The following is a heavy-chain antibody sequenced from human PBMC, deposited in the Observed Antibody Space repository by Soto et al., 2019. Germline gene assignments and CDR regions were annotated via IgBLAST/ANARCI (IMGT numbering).Heavy chain of an antibody. CDR2: ISSSSSTI. CDR1: GFTFSSYS. J-gene: IGHJ4*02. Sequence: PGGSLRLSCAASGFTFSSYSMNWVRQAPGKGLEWVSYISSSSSTIYYADSVKGRFTISRDNAKNMVHLQMNSLRGDDTAVYFCVRAPSTDPDCWGQGTLVTFSS. D-gene: IGHD4-17*01. V-gene: IGHV3-48*01. CDR3: VRAPSTDPDC.